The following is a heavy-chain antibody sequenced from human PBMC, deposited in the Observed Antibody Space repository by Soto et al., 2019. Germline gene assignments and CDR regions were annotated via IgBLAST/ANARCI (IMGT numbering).Heavy chain of an antibody. V-gene: IGHV3-48*02. D-gene: IGHD6-19*01. CDR2: ISSSSSTI. CDR1: GFNFSSYS. J-gene: IGHJ4*02. CDR3: ARARKSSGWYYFFDY. Sequence: EVQLVESGGGLVQPGGSLRLSCAASGFNFSSYSMNWVRQAPGKGLEWVSYISSSSSTIYYADSVKGRFTISRDNAKNSLYLQMNSLRDEDTAVYYCARARKSSGWYYFFDYWGQVTLFTVSS.